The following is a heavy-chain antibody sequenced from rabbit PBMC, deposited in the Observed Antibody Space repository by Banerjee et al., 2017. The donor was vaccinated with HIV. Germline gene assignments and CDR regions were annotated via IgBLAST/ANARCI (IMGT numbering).Heavy chain of an antibody. J-gene: IGHJ4*02. CDR2: IYTGSGST. CDR1: GFSFSSGYY. Sequence: QEQLEESGGDLVKPGASLTLTCTASGFSFSSGYYMCWVRQAPGKGLEWFGCIYTGSGSTWYASWAKGRFTISKTSSTTVTLQMTSLTAADTATYFCARYATGSRHIWGPGTLVTVS. CDR3: ARYATGSRHI. D-gene: IGHD4-2*01. V-gene: IGHV1S45*01.